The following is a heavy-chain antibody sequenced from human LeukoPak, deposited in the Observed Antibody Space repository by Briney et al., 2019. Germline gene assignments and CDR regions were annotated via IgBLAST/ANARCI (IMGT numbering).Heavy chain of an antibody. CDR3: ARENGIAAAGTRGAFDI. J-gene: IGHJ3*02. Sequence: PSQTLSLTCAVSGGSISSGGYSWSWIRQPPGKGLEWLGYIYHSGSTYYNPSLKSRVTISVDRSKNQFSLKLSSVTAADTAVYYCARENGIAAAGTRGAFDIWGQGTMVTVSS. CDR2: IYHSGST. D-gene: IGHD6-13*01. CDR1: GGSISSGGYS. V-gene: IGHV4-30-2*01.